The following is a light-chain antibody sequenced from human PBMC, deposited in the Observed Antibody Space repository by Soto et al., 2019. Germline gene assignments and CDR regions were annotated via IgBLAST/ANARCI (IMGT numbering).Light chain of an antibody. V-gene: IGLV2-18*02. CDR2: EVS. CDR3: SSFTSSNTWV. CDR1: SSDVGSYNR. Sequence: QSALTQPPSVSGSPGQSVTISCTGTSSDVGSYNRVSWYQQHPGTAPKLMIYEVSNRPSGVPDRFFGSKSGNTASLTISGLQAEDEADYYCSSFTSSNTWVFGGGTKLTVL. J-gene: IGLJ3*02.